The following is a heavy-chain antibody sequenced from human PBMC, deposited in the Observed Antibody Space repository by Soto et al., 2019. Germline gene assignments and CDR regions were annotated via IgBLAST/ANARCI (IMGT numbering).Heavy chain of an antibody. V-gene: IGHV4-61*01. CDR1: GYYVRSGRYF. CDR3: ARSIVGTTRSNSGTDV. J-gene: IGHJ6*02. CDR2: IYYNGTT. Sequence: TRSLTCSVSGYYVRSGRYFWSWIRHSPVKGLEWSGNIYYNGTTNTHPSLKSRVTMSLDTSKKQLSLKLSSVTAADTAVYYCARSIVGTTRSNSGTDVWGQGTTVT. D-gene: IGHD1-26*01.